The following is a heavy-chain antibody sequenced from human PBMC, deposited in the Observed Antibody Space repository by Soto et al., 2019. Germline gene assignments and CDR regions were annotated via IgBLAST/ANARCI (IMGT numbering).Heavy chain of an antibody. CDR2: IIPIFGTA. CDR1: GGTFSSYA. V-gene: IGHV1-69*13. D-gene: IGHD5-12*01. CDR3: ARDRREYSGYASWDAFDI. Sequence: GASVKVSCKASGGTFSSYAISWVRQAPGQGLEWMGGIIPIFGTANYAQKFQGRVTITADESTSTAYMELSSLRSEDTAVYYCARDRREYSGYASWDAFDIWGQGTMVTVSS. J-gene: IGHJ3*02.